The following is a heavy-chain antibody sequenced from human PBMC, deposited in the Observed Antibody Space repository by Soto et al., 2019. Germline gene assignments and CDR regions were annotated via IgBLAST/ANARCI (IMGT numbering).Heavy chain of an antibody. D-gene: IGHD5-18*01. Sequence: QLQLQESGSGLVKPSQTLSLTCAVSGGSVSSGGYCWSWIRQPPGKGLERIGYIYHSGSTYYNPARKSRVTISVDRSKNQFSLKLSSVPAADTAVYYCAAGGGLPRYYWGQGTLVTVSS. V-gene: IGHV4-30-2*01. J-gene: IGHJ4*02. CDR1: GGSVSSGGYC. CDR2: IYHSGST. CDR3: AAGGGLPRYY.